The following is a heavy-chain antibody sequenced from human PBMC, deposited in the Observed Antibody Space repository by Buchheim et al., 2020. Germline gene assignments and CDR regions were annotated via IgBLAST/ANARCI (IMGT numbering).Heavy chain of an antibody. J-gene: IGHJ4*02. Sequence: QVQLMQSGAEVKKPGASVKVSCKASGYTFTNYDINWVRQAPGQGLEWMGWISVYNGNTNYAQKLQGRVTITADKSTSTAYMELSSLRSEDTAVYYCARGVRGYCSGGSCSFDYWGQGTL. V-gene: IGHV1-18*01. CDR3: ARGVRGYCSGGSCSFDY. CDR2: ISVYNGNT. D-gene: IGHD2-15*01. CDR1: GYTFTNYD.